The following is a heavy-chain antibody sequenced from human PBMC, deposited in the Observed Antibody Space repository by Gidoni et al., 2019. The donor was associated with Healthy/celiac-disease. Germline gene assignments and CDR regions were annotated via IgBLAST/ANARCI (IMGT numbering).Heavy chain of an antibody. J-gene: IGHJ6*02. CDR2: INPSGGST. Sequence: QVQLVQSGAEVKKPAASVKVSCKASGYTFTSYYMHWVRQAPGQGLEWMGIINPSGGSTSYAQKFQGRVTMTRDTSTSTVYMELSSLRSEDTAVYYCAREGGYSGYEDYYYYGMDVWGQGTTVTVSS. D-gene: IGHD5-12*01. V-gene: IGHV1-46*01. CDR3: AREGGYSGYEDYYYYGMDV. CDR1: GYTFTSYY.